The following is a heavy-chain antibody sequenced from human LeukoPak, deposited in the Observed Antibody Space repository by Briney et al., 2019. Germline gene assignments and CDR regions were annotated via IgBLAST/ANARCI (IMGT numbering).Heavy chain of an antibody. CDR2: IIPIFGTA. D-gene: IGHD1-26*01. V-gene: IGHV1-69*01. J-gene: IGHJ6*03. CDR1: GGTFSSYA. CDR3: ARGMKDRSSGSYGYYYYYMDV. Sequence: ASVKVSCKASGGTFSSYAISWVRQAPGQGLEWMGGIIPIFGTANYAQKFQGRVTITADESTSTAYMELSSLRSEDTAVYYCARGMKDRSSGSYGYYYYYMDVWGKGTTVTVSS.